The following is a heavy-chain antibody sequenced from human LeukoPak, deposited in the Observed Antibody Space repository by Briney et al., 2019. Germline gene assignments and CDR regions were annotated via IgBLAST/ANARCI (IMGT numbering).Heavy chain of an antibody. CDR3: ARIAVAGNNY. CDR1: GDSITSDKW. V-gene: IGHV4-4*02. CDR2: IHHSKSS. J-gene: IGHJ4*02. D-gene: IGHD6-19*01. Sequence: SETLSLTCAVSGDSITSDKWWTWVRQPPGKGLEWIGEIHHSKSSNYNPSLKSRVTISVDKSKNQFSLKLSSVTAADTAVYYCARIAVAGNNYWGQGTLVTVSS.